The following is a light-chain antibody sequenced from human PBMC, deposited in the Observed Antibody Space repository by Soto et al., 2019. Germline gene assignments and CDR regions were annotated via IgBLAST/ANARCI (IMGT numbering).Light chain of an antibody. J-gene: IGKJ1*01. Sequence: DIQMTQSTSTLSASVGDRVTITCRASQSISSWLAWYQQKPGKAPKLLIYDASSLESGVPSRFSGSGSGTEFTLTISSLQPDDFATYYCQQYNSYSGFGQGTKVDIK. CDR3: QQYNSYSG. CDR1: QSISSW. CDR2: DAS. V-gene: IGKV1-5*01.